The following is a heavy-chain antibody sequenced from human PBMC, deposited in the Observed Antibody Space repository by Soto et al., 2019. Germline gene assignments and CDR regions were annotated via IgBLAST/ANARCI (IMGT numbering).Heavy chain of an antibody. Sequence: GGSLRLSCAASGFTFSSYGMHWVRQAPGKGLEWVAAISYDGSNKYYADSVKGRFTISRDNSKNTLYLQMNSLRAEDTAVYYCAKSASGYDTPDAFDIWGQGTMVTVS. J-gene: IGHJ3*02. D-gene: IGHD5-12*01. CDR2: ISYDGSNK. CDR1: GFTFSSYG. V-gene: IGHV3-30*18. CDR3: AKSASGYDTPDAFDI.